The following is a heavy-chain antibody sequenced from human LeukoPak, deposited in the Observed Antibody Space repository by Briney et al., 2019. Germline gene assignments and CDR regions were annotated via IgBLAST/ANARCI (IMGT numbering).Heavy chain of an antibody. CDR3: ARAAAVDAMGGWFDP. J-gene: IGHJ5*02. D-gene: IGHD2-8*01. CDR2: VSSNGAKT. CDR1: GFTFSSYA. Sequence: PGGSLRLSCAASGFTFSSYAITWVRQAPGKGLEWVSAVSSNGAKTYYADSVKGRFTISRDNYKNMVFLQMNSLRAEDTAVYYCARAAAVDAMGGWFDPWGQGTLVTVSS. V-gene: IGHV3-23*01.